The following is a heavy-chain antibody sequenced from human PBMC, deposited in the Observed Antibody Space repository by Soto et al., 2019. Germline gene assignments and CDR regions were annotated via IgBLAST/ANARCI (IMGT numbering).Heavy chain of an antibody. J-gene: IGHJ4*02. CDR3: ARIERSTSTYVSSNGSFIENY. CDR1: GGTFSSYT. D-gene: IGHD2-2*01. V-gene: IGHV1-69*02. CDR2: IIPILGIA. Sequence: GASVKVSCKASGGTFSSYTISWVRQAPGQGLEWMGRIIPILGIANYAQKFQGRVTITADKSTSTAYMELSSLKSEDTAVYYRARIERSTSTYVSSNGSFIENYWGQGTLVTVSS.